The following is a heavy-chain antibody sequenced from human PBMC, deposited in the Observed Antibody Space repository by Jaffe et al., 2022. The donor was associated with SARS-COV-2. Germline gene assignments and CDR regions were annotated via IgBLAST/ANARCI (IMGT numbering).Heavy chain of an antibody. J-gene: IGHJ4*02. CDR2: IAGATTYT. D-gene: IGHD6-6*01. CDR1: GFTFSDYN. Sequence: QELLVESGGNLVKPGGSLRLSCATAGFTFSDYNMSWIRQAPGKGLEWVSHIAGATTYTNYAESVKGRFTVSRDNTINSMYLQMNSLRVGDTAIYYCARERYSNSRGRDFDYWGQGTLVAVSS. V-gene: IGHV3-11*06. CDR3: ARERYSNSRGRDFDY.